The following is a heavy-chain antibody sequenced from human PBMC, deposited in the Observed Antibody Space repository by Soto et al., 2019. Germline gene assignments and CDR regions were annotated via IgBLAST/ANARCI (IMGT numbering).Heavy chain of an antibody. J-gene: IGHJ4*02. D-gene: IGHD3-3*01. Sequence: GSLRLSCAASGFTFSSYAMSWVRQAPGKGLEWVSAISGSGGSTYYADSVKGRFTISRDNSKNTLYLQMNSLRAEDTAVYYCAKVNHYDFWSGYYTGPDYWGQGTLVTVSS. CDR1: GFTFSSYA. V-gene: IGHV3-23*01. CDR3: AKVNHYDFWSGYYTGPDY. CDR2: ISGSGGST.